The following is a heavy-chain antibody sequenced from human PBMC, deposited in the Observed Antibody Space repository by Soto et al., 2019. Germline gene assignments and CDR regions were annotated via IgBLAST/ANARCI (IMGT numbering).Heavy chain of an antibody. Sequence: SETLSLTCTVSGGSVISGSYYFICIRQPPGKGLEWIGYIYYSGSTNYNSSLKSRVTISVDTSKNQFSLNLSSVTAADTAVYYCARGGGGTYYYFDYWGQGTLVTSPQ. J-gene: IGHJ4*02. CDR3: ARGGGGTYYYFDY. CDR2: IYYSGST. D-gene: IGHD1-26*01. CDR1: GGSVISGSYY. V-gene: IGHV4-61*01.